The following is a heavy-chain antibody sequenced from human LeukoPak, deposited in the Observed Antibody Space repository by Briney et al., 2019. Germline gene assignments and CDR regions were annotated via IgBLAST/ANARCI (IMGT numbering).Heavy chain of an antibody. Sequence: GGSLRLSCAASGFTFSTNWMHWVRQAPGKGLVWVSLINSDGSSTRYADSVKGRFTISRDNAKNTLYLQMNSLRAEDTAVYYCARDLSGSLDYWGQGTLVTVPS. CDR2: INSDGSST. CDR3: ARDLSGSLDY. D-gene: IGHD1-26*01. J-gene: IGHJ4*02. V-gene: IGHV3-74*01. CDR1: GFTFSTNW.